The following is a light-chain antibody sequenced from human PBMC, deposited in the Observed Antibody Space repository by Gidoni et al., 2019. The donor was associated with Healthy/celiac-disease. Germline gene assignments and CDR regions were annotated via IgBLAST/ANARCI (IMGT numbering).Light chain of an antibody. J-gene: IGKJ1*01. Sequence: DIVMTQAPDSLAVSLGERATINCKSSQSVLYSSNNKNYLAWYQQKPGQPPKLLIYCASTRESGVPERFSGSGSGTDFTLTLCSLQAEDVAVYYCQQYYSTPPTFGQGTKVEIK. CDR3: QQYYSTPPT. CDR2: CAS. CDR1: QSVLYSSNNKNY. V-gene: IGKV4-1*01.